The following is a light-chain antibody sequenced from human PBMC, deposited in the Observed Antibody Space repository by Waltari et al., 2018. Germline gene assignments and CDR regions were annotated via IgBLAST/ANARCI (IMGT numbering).Light chain of an antibody. CDR1: QSISSY. CDR2: DAS. Sequence: DSVLKQSPATLYLSPGDRATLSCRASQSISSYLAWYQQKPGQAPRLLIYDASTRATGVPARFIGSGSVTDFTLTIHSLEPEDFAIYYCQQRSKSFTFGPGTKVDLK. J-gene: IGKJ3*01. CDR3: QQRSKSFT. V-gene: IGKV3-11*01.